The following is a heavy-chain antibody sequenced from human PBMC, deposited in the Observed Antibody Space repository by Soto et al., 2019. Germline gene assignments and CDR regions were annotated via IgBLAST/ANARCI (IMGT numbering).Heavy chain of an antibody. Sequence: GASVKVSCKASVYTFTSYGSSWVRLAPGQGLEGMGWISAYNGNTNNEQKLQGRVTMTTDTSTSTAYLELRSLRSDDTAVYYCARGGYCSSTSCPRARYYYYGMDVWGQGTTVTVSS. D-gene: IGHD2-2*01. CDR3: ARGGYCSSTSCPRARYYYYGMDV. CDR2: ISAYNGNT. CDR1: VYTFTSYG. J-gene: IGHJ6*02. V-gene: IGHV1-18*04.